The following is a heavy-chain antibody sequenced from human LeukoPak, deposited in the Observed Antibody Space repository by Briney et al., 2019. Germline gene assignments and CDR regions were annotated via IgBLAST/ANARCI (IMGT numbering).Heavy chain of an antibody. V-gene: IGHV3-66*03. J-gene: IGHJ5*02. Sequence: GGSLRLSCAVSGFRVCDYYMSWVRQAPGKGLEWVGLIRDSGEAFYADFVRGRFAISRDESENTLYLQMNSLRVEDTAVYFCARDRAALQDWVEFDPWGQGTPVIVSS. CDR3: ARDRAALQDWVEFDP. CDR2: IRDSGEA. D-gene: IGHD3/OR15-3a*01. CDR1: GFRVCDYY.